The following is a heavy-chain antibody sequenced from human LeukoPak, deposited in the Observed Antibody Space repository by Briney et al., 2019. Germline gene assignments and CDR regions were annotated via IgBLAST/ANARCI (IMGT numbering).Heavy chain of an antibody. CDR2: ISGSGGNT. D-gene: IGHD3-3*01. V-gene: IGHV3-23*01. Sequence: PGGSLRLSCAVSGFTFSNYAVSWVRQAPGKGLEWVSDISGSGGNTFYADSVKGRFTISRDDSKNTLYLQMNNLRAEDTAVYFCAKPLNDFWSGYYYWGQGTLVTVSS. CDR3: AKPLNDFWSGYYY. CDR1: GFTFSNYA. J-gene: IGHJ4*02.